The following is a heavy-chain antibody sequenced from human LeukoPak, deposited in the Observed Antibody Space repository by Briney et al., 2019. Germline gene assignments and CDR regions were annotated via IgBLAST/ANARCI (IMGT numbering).Heavy chain of an antibody. V-gene: IGHV4-59*01. D-gene: IGHD3-16*01. J-gene: IGHJ4*02. CDR2: IYYSGST. Sequence: SETLSLTCTVSGGSISSYYWSWIRQPPGKGLERIGYIYYSGSTNYNPSLKSRVTISVDTSKNQFSLKLSSVTAADTAVYYCARGVDIGYDYPYLDSWGQGMLVTVSS. CDR1: GGSISSYY. CDR3: ARGVDIGYDYPYLDS.